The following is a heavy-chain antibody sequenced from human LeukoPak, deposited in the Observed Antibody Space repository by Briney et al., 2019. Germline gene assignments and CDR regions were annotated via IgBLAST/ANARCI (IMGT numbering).Heavy chain of an antibody. CDR2: INHSGST. CDR3: AREVCTGGHCSDAFDI. Sequence: SETLSLTCAVYVGSFSGYYWSWIRQPPGKGLEWIGEINHSGSTNYNPSLKSRVTISVDTSKNRFSLKLSPVTAADTAVYSCAREVCTGGHCSDAFDIWGQGTMVTVSS. D-gene: IGHD2-8*02. CDR1: VGSFSGYY. J-gene: IGHJ3*02. V-gene: IGHV4-34*01.